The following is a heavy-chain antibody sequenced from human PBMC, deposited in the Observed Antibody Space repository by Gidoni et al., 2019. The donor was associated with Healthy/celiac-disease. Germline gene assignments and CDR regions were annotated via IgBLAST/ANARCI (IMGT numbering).Heavy chain of an antibody. J-gene: IGHJ4*02. CDR1: GLPFSSYS. D-gene: IGHD6-19*01. CDR2: ISSSSSYI. Sequence: EVQLVESGGGLVKPGGSLSLSCAASGLPFSSYSMNWVRQAPGKGLEWVSSISSSSSYIYYADSGKGRFTISRDNAKNSLYLQMNSLRAEDTAVYYCARAYSSGWLDSEGQGYFDYWGQGTLVTVSS. V-gene: IGHV3-21*01. CDR3: ARAYSSGWLDSEGQGYFDY.